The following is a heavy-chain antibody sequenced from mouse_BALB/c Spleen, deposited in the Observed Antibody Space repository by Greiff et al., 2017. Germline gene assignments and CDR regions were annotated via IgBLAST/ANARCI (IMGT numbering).Heavy chain of an antibody. Sequence: QVQLQQSGPGLVQPSQSLSITCTVSGFSLTSYGVHWVRQSPGKGLEWLGVIWSGGSTDYNAAFISRLSISKDNSKSQVFFKMNSLQANDTAIYYCARYYGSPYWYFDVWGAGTTVTVSS. CDR3: ARYYGSPYWYFDV. CDR2: IWSGGST. J-gene: IGHJ1*01. CDR1: GFSLTSYG. V-gene: IGHV2-2*02. D-gene: IGHD1-1*01.